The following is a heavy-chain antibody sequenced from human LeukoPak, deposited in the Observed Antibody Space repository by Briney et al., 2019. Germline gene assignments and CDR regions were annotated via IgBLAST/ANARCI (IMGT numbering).Heavy chain of an antibody. CDR2: ISSSSSYI. J-gene: IGHJ4*02. D-gene: IGHD3-10*01. V-gene: IGHV3-21*01. Sequence: PGGSLRLSCAASGFTFSSYSMNWVRQATGKGLEWVSSISSSSSYIYYADSVKGRVTISRDNAKNSLYLQMNSLRAEDTAVYYCARARYGSGSPEYWGQGTLVTVSS. CDR1: GFTFSSYS. CDR3: ARARYGSGSPEY.